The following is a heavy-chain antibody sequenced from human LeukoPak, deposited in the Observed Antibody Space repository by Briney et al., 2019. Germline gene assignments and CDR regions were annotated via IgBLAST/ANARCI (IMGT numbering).Heavy chain of an antibody. CDR2: IYYSGST. CDR1: ACSISSSSYY. Sequence: PSENLSFTCTVSACSISSSSYYWRCIRQPPGKRLERYGSIYYSGSTYYNPSLKSRVTISVDTSKNQFSLKLSSVTAADTAVYYCARLRGPGGFDYWGQGALVTVSS. D-gene: IGHD3-10*01. V-gene: IGHV4-39*01. CDR3: ARLRGPGGFDY. J-gene: IGHJ4*02.